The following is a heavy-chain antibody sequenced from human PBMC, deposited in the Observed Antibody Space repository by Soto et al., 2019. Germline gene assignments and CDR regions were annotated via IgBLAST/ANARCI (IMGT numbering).Heavy chain of an antibody. CDR2: ISAYSDDT. V-gene: IGHV1-18*01. CDR1: GYTFTSYG. D-gene: IGHD5-18*01. CDR3: ARGSPTMHIAMVTSYHGIDA. J-gene: IGHJ6*02. Sequence: QVPLVQSGAEVKKPGASVKVSCKASGYTFTSYGISWVRQAPGQGLEWMGWISAYSDDTNYVQKLQGRVTMTTDTTATSAYMVLRELSTDDTAVFYCARGSPTMHIAMVTSYHGIDAWGQGTPVTVSS.